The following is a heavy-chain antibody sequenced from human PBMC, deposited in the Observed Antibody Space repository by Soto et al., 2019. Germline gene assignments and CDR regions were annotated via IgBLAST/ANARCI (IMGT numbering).Heavy chain of an antibody. V-gene: IGHV1-46*01. D-gene: IGHD3-10*01. CDR2: INPIGGRT. Sequence: QVQLVQSGAEVKKPGASMKVFCKASGYTFTSYYMHWLRQAPGQGLEWMGTINPIGGRTAYAQNFQGKVTMTRDTSTSTVYMELSSLRSEDTAVYYCARDLYGSGSYLPVHHTFDSWGQGTLVTVSS. CDR3: ARDLYGSGSYLPVHHTFDS. CDR1: GYTFTSYY. J-gene: IGHJ4*02.